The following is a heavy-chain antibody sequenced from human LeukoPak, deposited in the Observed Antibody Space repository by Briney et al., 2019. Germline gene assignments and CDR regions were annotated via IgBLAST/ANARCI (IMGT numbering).Heavy chain of an antibody. V-gene: IGHV3-53*01. CDR3: ARTPYNPFDI. Sequence: GGSLRLSCAASGFTVSSNYMSWVRQAPGKGLEWVSVIYSGGSTYYADSVKGRFTTSRDNSKNTLYLQMNSLRAEDTAVYYCARTPYNPFDIWGQGTMVTVSS. CDR2: IYSGGST. CDR1: GFTVSSNY. D-gene: IGHD1-1*01. J-gene: IGHJ3*02.